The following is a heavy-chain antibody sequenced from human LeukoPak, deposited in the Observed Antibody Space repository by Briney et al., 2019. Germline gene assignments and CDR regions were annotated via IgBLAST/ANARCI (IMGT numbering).Heavy chain of an antibody. CDR2: IYYSGST. CDR1: GGSISSGDYY. D-gene: IGHD5-18*01. J-gene: IGHJ3*02. Sequence: PSQTLSLTCTVSGGSISSGDYYWSWIRQPPGKGLEWIGYIYYSGSTYYNPSLKSRVTISVDTSKNQFSLKLSSVTAADTAVYYCAKTRGSYDAFDIWAKGQWSPSLQ. CDR3: AKTRGSYDAFDI. V-gene: IGHV4-30-4*08.